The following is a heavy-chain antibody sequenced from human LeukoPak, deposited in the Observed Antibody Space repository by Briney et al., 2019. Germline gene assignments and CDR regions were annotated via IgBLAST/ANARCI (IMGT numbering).Heavy chain of an antibody. CDR1: GFTFSDYY. CDR2: ISSSGSTI. J-gene: IGHJ4*02. CDR3: ARDPSPPYYYDSSGYFGY. Sequence: GGSLRLSCAASGFTFSDYYMSWIRQAPGKGLEWVSYISSSGSTIYYADSVKGRFTISRDNAKNSLYLQMNSLRAEDTAVYYCARDPSPPYYYDSSGYFGYWGQGTLVTVSS. V-gene: IGHV3-11*04. D-gene: IGHD3-22*01.